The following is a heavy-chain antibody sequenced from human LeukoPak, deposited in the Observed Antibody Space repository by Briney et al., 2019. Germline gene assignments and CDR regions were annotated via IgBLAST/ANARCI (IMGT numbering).Heavy chain of an antibody. V-gene: IGHV4-61*02. CDR2: VYTSGST. Sequence: SETLSLTCSVSGYSINSGYYWGWIRQPAGKGLEWIGRVYTSGSTNYNPSLKSRVTISIDTSKNQFSLKLSSVTAADTAVYYCARGACSSTSCYPGDIWGQGTMVTVSS. J-gene: IGHJ3*02. CDR1: GYSINSGYY. D-gene: IGHD2-2*01. CDR3: ARGACSSTSCYPGDI.